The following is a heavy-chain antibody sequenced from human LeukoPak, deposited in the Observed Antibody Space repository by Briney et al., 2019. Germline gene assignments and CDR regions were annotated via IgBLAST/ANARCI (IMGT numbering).Heavy chain of an antibody. CDR1: GGTFSSYA. J-gene: IGHJ5*02. V-gene: IGHV1-69*05. CDR2: IIPIFGTA. D-gene: IGHD4-11*01. Sequence: SVKVSCKASGGTFSSYAISWVRQAPGQGLEWMGRIIPIFGTANYAQKFQGRVTITTDESTSTAYMELSSLRSEDTAVYYCARANSNYGWFDPWGQGTLATVSS. CDR3: ARANSNYGWFDP.